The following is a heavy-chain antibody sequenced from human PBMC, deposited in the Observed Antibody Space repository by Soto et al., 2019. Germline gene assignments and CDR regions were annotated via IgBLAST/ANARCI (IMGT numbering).Heavy chain of an antibody. V-gene: IGHV3-23*01. D-gene: IGHD3-3*01. CDR3: AKDLDTGNTIFGVVIRDSSNHDAFDI. CDR1: GFTFSSYS. Sequence: TGGSLRLSCAASGFTFSSYSMSSVRPAPGKGLEWFSAISGSGGSTYYADYVKGRFTTSRDNSKNTLYLHMNSLRSEDTAVYYGAKDLDTGNTIFGVVIRDSSNHDAFDIWGQGTMVTVSS. CDR2: ISGSGGST. J-gene: IGHJ3*02.